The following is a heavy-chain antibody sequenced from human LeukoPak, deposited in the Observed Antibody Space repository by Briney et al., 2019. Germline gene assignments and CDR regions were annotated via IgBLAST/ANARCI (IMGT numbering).Heavy chain of an antibody. CDR3: ARDPDIVATITYAGGGFDY. Sequence: PGGSLRLSCAASGFTFRSYAMYWVRQAPGKGLEWVAVTSYDGSNKYYADSVKGRFTISRDNSKNTLYLQMNSLRAEDTAVYYCARDPDIVATITYAGGGFDYWGQGTLVTVSS. J-gene: IGHJ4*02. CDR2: TSYDGSNK. CDR1: GFTFRSYA. V-gene: IGHV3-30-3*01. D-gene: IGHD5-12*01.